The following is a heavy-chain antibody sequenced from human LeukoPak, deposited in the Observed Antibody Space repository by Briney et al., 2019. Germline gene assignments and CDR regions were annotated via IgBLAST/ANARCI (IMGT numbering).Heavy chain of an antibody. J-gene: IGHJ4*02. CDR3: ARGPLPDY. CDR2: ISSSSSSI. Sequence: GGSLRLSCAASGFTFSNYVMSWVRQAPGKGLEWVSSISSSSSSIYYADSVKGRFTISRDNAKNSLYLQMNSLRAEDTAVYYCARGPLPDYWGQGTLVTVSS. CDR1: GFTFSNYV. V-gene: IGHV3-21*01.